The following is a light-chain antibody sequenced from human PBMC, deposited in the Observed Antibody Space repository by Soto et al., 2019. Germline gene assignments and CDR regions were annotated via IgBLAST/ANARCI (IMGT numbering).Light chain of an antibody. V-gene: IGLV2-14*01. CDR2: EVS. CDR3: FSFTTTSTHV. Sequence: QSALTQPASVSGSPGQSITISCTAASSDVSGYNYVSWYQQHPGKVPKLIIYEVSNRPSGISNRFSGSKSGNTASLTISGLQAEDEADYFCFSFTTTSTHVFGTGTKVTVL. CDR1: SSDVSGYNY. J-gene: IGLJ1*01.